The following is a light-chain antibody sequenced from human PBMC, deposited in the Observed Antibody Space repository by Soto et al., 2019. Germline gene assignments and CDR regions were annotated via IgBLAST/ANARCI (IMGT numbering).Light chain of an antibody. V-gene: IGKV2-28*01. CDR1: ESLLHRNGKTL. J-gene: IGKJ1*01. CDR2: LVS. Sequence: DIVLTQSPLSLTVTPGEPASISCTSSESLLHRNGKTLLDWYLQKPGQSPQLLMYLVSRRASGVPDRFSGGGSGTDFTLKISRVEAEDVRVYYVMQCLQTPRTFGQGPKVEIK. CDR3: MQCLQTPRT.